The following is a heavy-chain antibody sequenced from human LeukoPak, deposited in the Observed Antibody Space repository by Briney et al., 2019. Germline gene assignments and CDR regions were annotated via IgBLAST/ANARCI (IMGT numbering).Heavy chain of an antibody. D-gene: IGHD4/OR15-4a*01. CDR2: INPNSGGT. CDR1: GYTFTGYY. Sequence: ASVKVSCKASGYTFTGYYMHWVRQAPGQGLEWMGWINPNSGGTNYAQKFQGRVTMTRDTSISTAYMELSRLRSDDTAVYYCARGDYGGGSYFDYWGQGTLVTVSS. CDR3: ARGDYGGGSYFDY. J-gene: IGHJ4*02. V-gene: IGHV1-2*02.